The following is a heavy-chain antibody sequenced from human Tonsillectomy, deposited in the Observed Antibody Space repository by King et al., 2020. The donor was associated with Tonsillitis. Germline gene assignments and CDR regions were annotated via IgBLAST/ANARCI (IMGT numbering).Heavy chain of an antibody. CDR3: AKDTGGDYDAFDI. V-gene: IGHV3-9*01. CDR2: ISWNSGSI. Sequence: VQLVESGGGLVQPGRSLRLSCAASGFTFDDYAMHWVRQAPGKGLEWVSGISWNSGSIGYADSVKGRFTISRDNAKNSLYLQMNSLRAEDTALYYCAKDTGGDYDAFDIWGEGTMVSVSS. D-gene: IGHD4-17*01. J-gene: IGHJ3*02. CDR1: GFTFDDYA.